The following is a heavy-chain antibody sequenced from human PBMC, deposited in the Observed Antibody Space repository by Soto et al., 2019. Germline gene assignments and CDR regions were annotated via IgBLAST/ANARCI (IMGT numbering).Heavy chain of an antibody. D-gene: IGHD3-10*01. CDR2: IYWDDDK. CDR3: AHHPYYGLGSCSFDY. Sequence: QITLKESGPTLVKPTQTLTLTCTFSGFSLSTCGVGVGWIRQPPGKALEWLAVIYWDDDKRYSPSLKSRLTITKDTSKNQVVLTMTNMDPVDTATYYCAHHPYYGLGSCSFDYWGQGTLVTVFS. J-gene: IGHJ4*02. V-gene: IGHV2-5*02. CDR1: GFSLSTCGVG.